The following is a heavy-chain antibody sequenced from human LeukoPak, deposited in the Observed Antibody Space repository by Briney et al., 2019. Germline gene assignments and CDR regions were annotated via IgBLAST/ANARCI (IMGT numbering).Heavy chain of an antibody. D-gene: IGHD3-9*01. CDR3: ARFHRGHPTYYDLLTGYYMRSESRVY. CDR1: AFTFSSYW. Sequence: GGSLRLSCAASAFTFSSYWMSWVRQAPGKGLEWVANIKQDGSEKYYVDSVKGRFTISRDNAKNSLYLQMNSLRAEDTAVYYCARFHRGHPTYYDLLTGYYMRSESRVYWGQGTLVTVSS. J-gene: IGHJ4*02. CDR2: IKQDGSEK. V-gene: IGHV3-7*01.